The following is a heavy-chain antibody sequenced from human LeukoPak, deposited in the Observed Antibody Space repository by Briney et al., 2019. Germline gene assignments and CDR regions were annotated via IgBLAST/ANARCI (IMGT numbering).Heavy chain of an antibody. D-gene: IGHD3-22*01. V-gene: IGHV4-34*01. J-gene: IGHJ6*03. Sequence: SETLSLTCAVYGGSFSGYYWSWIRQPPGKGLEWLGEINHSGSTNYNPSLKSRVTISVDTFKNQFSLKLSSVTAADTAVYYCARGRYDSSGYYLSYYYYYMDVWGKGTTVTVSS. CDR1: GGSFSGYY. CDR2: INHSGST. CDR3: ARGRYDSSGYYLSYYYYYMDV.